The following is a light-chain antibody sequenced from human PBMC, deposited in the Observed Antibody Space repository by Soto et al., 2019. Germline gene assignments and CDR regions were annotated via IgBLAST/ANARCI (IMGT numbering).Light chain of an antibody. CDR1: SSDVGGDNY. J-gene: IGLJ3*02. Sequence: QSALTQPRSVSGSPGQSVTISCTGTSSDVGGDNYVSWYQQYPGKAPKLMIYDVAKRPSGVPDRFSGSRSGNTASLTISGARVGDGVDFYGCSSAGRYIWVFGGGTKVTVL. V-gene: IGLV2-11*01. CDR2: DVA. CDR3: CSSAGRYIWV.